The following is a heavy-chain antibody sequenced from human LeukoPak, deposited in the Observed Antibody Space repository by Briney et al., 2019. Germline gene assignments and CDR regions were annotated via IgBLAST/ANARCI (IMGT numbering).Heavy chain of an antibody. CDR1: GYTLTELS. V-gene: IGHV1-24*01. Sequence: ASVKVSCKVSGYTLTELSMHWVRQATGKGLEWMGGFDPEDGETIYAQKFQGRVTMTEDTSTDTAYMELSSLRSEDTAVYYCATSGGHTTYYYDSSGYRPFDYWGQGTLVTVSS. CDR3: ATSGGHTTYYYDSSGYRPFDY. J-gene: IGHJ4*02. CDR2: FDPEDGET. D-gene: IGHD3-22*01.